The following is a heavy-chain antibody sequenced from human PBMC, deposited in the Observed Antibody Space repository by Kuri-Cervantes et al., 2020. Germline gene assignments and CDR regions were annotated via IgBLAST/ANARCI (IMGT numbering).Heavy chain of an antibody. D-gene: IGHD6-13*01. CDR2: NYYSGST. V-gene: IGHV4-59*01. Sequence: SETLSLTCTVSGGPISSYYWSWIRQPPGKGLEWIGYNYYSGSTNYNPSLKSRVTISVDTSKNQFPLKLSSVTAADTAVYYCARDQGSLTHWYYYGMDVWGQGTTVTVSS. CDR3: ARDQGSLTHWYYYGMDV. CDR1: GGPISSYY. J-gene: IGHJ6*02.